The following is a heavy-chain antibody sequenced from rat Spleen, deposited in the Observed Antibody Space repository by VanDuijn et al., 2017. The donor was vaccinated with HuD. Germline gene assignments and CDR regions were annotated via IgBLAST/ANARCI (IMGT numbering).Heavy chain of an antibody. CDR3: TGGQYTTDYYYEDWFAN. V-gene: IGHV2-45*01. D-gene: IGHD1-6*01. CDR2: MWSGGST. Sequence: QVQLKDSGPGLVQPSQTLSLTCTVSGFSLTSYNVHWVRQPPGKGLEWMGVMWSGGSTDYNSALKSRLSISRDTSKSQVFLKMNSLQTEDTAIYFCTGGQYTTDYYYEDWFANWGQGTLVTVSS. CDR1: GFSLTSYN. J-gene: IGHJ3*01.